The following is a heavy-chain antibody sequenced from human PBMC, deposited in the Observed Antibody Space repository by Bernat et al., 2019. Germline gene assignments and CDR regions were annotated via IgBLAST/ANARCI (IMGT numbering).Heavy chain of an antibody. CDR2: IYYSGNT. J-gene: IGHJ2*01. CDR1: GGSISSSSNYF. CDR3: ARDPRWGYFDL. Sequence: QLQVQESGPGLVKPSETLSLTCTVSGGSISSSSNYFWGWIRQPPGKGLEWVGSIYYSGNTYYNPSLKSRVTISVDTSKNQFSLKLSSVTAADTAVYYCARDPRWGYFDLWGRGTLVTVSS. D-gene: IGHD1-26*01. V-gene: IGHV4-39*07.